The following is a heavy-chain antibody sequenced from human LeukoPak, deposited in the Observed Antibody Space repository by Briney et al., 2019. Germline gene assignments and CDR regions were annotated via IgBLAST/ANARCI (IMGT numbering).Heavy chain of an antibody. CDR2: IYSGGST. Sequence: PGGFLRLSCAASGFPLSNNYMTWVRPAPGKGLEWVSVIYSGGSTYYADSVKGRFTISRDNSKNTLYLQMNSLRAEDTAVYYCARGISSRYFDYWGQGTLVTVSS. J-gene: IGHJ4*02. CDR1: GFPLSNNY. D-gene: IGHD2-15*01. CDR3: ARGISSRYFDY. V-gene: IGHV3-53*01.